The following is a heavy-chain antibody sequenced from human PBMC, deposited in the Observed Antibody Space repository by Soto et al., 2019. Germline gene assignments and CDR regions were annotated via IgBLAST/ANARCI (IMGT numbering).Heavy chain of an antibody. CDR1: GGSFSGYY. Sequence: QVQLQQWGAGLLKPSETLSLTCAVYGGSFSGYYWSWIRQPPGKGLEWIGEINHSGSTNYNPSLKCRVTISVDTSKNQFSLKLSSVTAADTAVYYCARQGDSSGYPSDYWGQGTLVTVSS. CDR2: INHSGST. V-gene: IGHV4-34*01. CDR3: ARQGDSSGYPSDY. J-gene: IGHJ4*02. D-gene: IGHD3-22*01.